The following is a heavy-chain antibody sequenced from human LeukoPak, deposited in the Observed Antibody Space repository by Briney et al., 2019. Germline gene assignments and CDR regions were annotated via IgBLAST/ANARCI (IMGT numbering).Heavy chain of an antibody. J-gene: IGHJ4*02. Sequence: SETLSLTCTVSGGSISSYYWSWIRQPPGKGLEWIGYIYYSGSTNYNPSLKSRVTISVDTSKNQFPLKLSSVTAADTAVYYCAREYSSGWYSFGYWGQGTLVTVSS. CDR3: AREYSSGWYSFGY. CDR1: GGSISSYY. V-gene: IGHV4-59*01. CDR2: IYYSGST. D-gene: IGHD6-19*01.